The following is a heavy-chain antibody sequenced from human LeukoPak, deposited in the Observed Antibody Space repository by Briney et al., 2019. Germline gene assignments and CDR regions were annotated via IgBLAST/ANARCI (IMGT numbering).Heavy chain of an antibody. V-gene: IGHV7-4-1*02. D-gene: IGHD3-22*01. CDR2: INTNAGNP. CDR1: GKTSTDYA. J-gene: IGHJ5*02. Sequence: GAPVKVSCKALGKTSTDYAMNWVRQAPGQGLEWMGWINTNAGNPTYAQGFTGRFVFSLDTSVSTAYLQISSLKAEDTAVYYCARGEWLLQAWGQGTLVTVSS. CDR3: ARGEWLLQA.